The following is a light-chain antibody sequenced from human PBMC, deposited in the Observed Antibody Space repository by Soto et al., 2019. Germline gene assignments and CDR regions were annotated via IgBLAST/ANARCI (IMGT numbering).Light chain of an antibody. CDR2: RNN. CDR1: SSNNGSNY. J-gene: IGLJ3*02. CDR3: TAWDDSLSGVV. Sequence: QAVVTQPPSASGTPGQRVTISCSGSSSNNGSNYVYWYQQLPGTAPKLLIYRNNQRPSGVPDRFSGSKSGTSASLAISGLRSEDEANYYCTAWDDSLSGVVFGGGTKLTV. V-gene: IGLV1-47*01.